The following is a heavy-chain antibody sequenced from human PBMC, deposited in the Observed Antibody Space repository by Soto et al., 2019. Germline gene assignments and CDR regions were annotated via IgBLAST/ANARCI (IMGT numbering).Heavy chain of an antibody. V-gene: IGHV4-59*02. CDR3: XXXXXXXXXXRDGTLNI. Sequence: QMQLEESGPGLVKPSETLSLTCSVSGDSVSDYDWHWIRQSPGKGLEWIGKLSSSGATSYSPPLKSRVTILLGVSKRHLSXXXXXXXXXXXXXXXXXXXXXXXXXXRDGTLNIWGQGTQVTVSS. CDR2: LSSSGAT. J-gene: IGHJ3*02. D-gene: IGHD1-26*01. CDR1: GDSVSDYD.